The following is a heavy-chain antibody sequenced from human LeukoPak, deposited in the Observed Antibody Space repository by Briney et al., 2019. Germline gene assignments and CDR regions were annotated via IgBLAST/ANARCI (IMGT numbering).Heavy chain of an antibody. D-gene: IGHD3-9*01. CDR2: INPSGGST. V-gene: IGHV1-46*01. CDR3: ARESVPTICIDY. Sequence: ASEKVSCKASGYTFTSYYMHWVRQAPGQGLEWMGIINPSGGSTSYAQKFQGRVTMTRDTSTSTVYMELSSLRSEDTAVYYCARESVPTICIDYWGQGTLVTVSS. CDR1: GYTFTSYY. J-gene: IGHJ4*02.